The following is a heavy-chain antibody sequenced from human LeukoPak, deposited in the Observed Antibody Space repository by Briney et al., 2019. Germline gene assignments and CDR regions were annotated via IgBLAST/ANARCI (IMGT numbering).Heavy chain of an antibody. CDR3: ARGTGFGVVGYFDY. V-gene: IGHV4-34*01. D-gene: IGHD3-3*01. CDR2: INHSGST. CDR1: GGSFSGYY. J-gene: IGHJ4*02. Sequence: SETLSLTCAVHGGSFSGYYWSGIRQPPGKGLEWIGKINHSGSTNYNPSPKSRVTISVDTSKNQFSLKLNSVTAADTAVYYCARGTGFGVVGYFDYWGQGTLVTVSS.